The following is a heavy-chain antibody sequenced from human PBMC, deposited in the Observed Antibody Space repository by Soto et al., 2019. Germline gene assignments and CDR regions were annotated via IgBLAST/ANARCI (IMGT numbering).Heavy chain of an antibody. V-gene: IGHV3-33*01. CDR2: IWYDGSNK. J-gene: IGHJ5*02. CDR3: ARDHTQYSSGWYNWFDP. D-gene: IGHD6-19*01. Sequence: GGSLRLSCAASGFTFSSYGMHWVRQAPGKGLEWVAVIWYDGSNKYYADSVKGRFTISRDNSKNTLYLQMNSLRAEDTAVYYCARDHTQYSSGWYNWFDPWGQGTLVTVSS. CDR1: GFTFSSYG.